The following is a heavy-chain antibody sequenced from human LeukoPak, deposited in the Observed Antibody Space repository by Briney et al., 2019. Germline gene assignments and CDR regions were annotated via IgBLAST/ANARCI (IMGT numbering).Heavy chain of an antibody. J-gene: IGHJ5*02. Sequence: SETLSLTCTVSGGSISSGSYYWNWIRQPAGKGLEWIGRIYSSGSTNYNPSLKSRVTISVDTSKNLFSLKLSSVTAADTAVYYCAREGLNMVRGVIPKEAWGWFDPWGQGILVTVSS. CDR2: IYSSGST. CDR3: AREGLNMVRGVIPKEAWGWFDP. D-gene: IGHD3-10*01. CDR1: GGSISSGSYY. V-gene: IGHV4-61*02.